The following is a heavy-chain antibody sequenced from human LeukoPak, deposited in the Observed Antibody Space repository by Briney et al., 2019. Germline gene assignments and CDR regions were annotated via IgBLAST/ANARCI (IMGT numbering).Heavy chain of an antibody. Sequence: ASVKVSCKASGGTFSSYAISWVRQAPGQGLEWMGGIIPIFGTANYAQKFQGRVTITADESTSTAYMELRSLRSDDTAVYYCARKATYYYDSDYFDYWGQGTLVTVSS. D-gene: IGHD3-22*01. CDR1: GGTFSSYA. J-gene: IGHJ4*02. CDR3: ARKATYYYDSDYFDY. CDR2: IIPIFGTA. V-gene: IGHV1-69*01.